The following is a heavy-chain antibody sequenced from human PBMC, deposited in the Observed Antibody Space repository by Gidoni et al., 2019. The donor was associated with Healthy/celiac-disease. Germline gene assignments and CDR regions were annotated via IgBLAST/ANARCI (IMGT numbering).Heavy chain of an antibody. V-gene: IGHV1-2*02. CDR1: GYTFTGYY. CDR2: INPNSGGT. Sequence: QVQLVQSGAEVKKPGASVKVSCKASGYTFTGYYMHWVRQAPGQGLEWMGWINPNSGGTNYAQKFQGRVTMTRDTSISTAYMELSRLRSDDTAVYYCARASPVGYSSSWYFYWGQGTLVTVSS. CDR3: ARASPVGYSSSWYFY. D-gene: IGHD6-13*01. J-gene: IGHJ4*02.